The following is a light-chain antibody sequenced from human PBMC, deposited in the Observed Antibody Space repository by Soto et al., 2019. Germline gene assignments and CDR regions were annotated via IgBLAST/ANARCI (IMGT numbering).Light chain of an antibody. Sequence: ERVMTQSPATLSVSPGERATLSCRASQSLSTNLAWYQQKPGQAPRLLIYGVSTMATGIPARFSGSGSGTDFTLTISSLQSEDFAVYYCQQYNGWPPLFGPGTKVDIK. CDR2: GVS. CDR3: QQYNGWPPL. V-gene: IGKV3-15*01. CDR1: QSLSTN. J-gene: IGKJ3*01.